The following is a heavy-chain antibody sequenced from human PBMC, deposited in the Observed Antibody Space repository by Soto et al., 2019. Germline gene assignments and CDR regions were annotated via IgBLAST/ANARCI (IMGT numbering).Heavy chain of an antibody. Sequence: SETLSLTXTVSGGSISSYYWSWIRQPPGKGLEWIGYIYYSGSTNYNPSLKSRVTISVDTSKNQFSLKLSSVTAADTAVYYCARERNDYGGKGWVPSYYYGMDVWGQGTTVTVSS. CDR3: ARERNDYGGKGWVPSYYYGMDV. V-gene: IGHV4-59*01. D-gene: IGHD4-17*01. CDR1: GGSISSYY. J-gene: IGHJ6*02. CDR2: IYYSGST.